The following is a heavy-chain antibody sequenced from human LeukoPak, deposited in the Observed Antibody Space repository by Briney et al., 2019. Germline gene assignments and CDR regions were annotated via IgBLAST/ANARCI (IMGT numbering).Heavy chain of an antibody. Sequence: GGSLRLSCAGSGFTFSHAWMGWVRQAPGKGLEWVGRITGKADGGTTDYAAPVEGRFTISRDDSEKTLYLQMNSLKIEDTAVYYCTTDLVNIWWEVLPTSATQGNWGQGTLVTVSS. CDR1: GFTFSHAW. D-gene: IGHD2-15*01. V-gene: IGHV3-15*01. J-gene: IGHJ4*02. CDR3: TTDLVNIWWEVLPTSATQGN. CDR2: ITGKADGGTT.